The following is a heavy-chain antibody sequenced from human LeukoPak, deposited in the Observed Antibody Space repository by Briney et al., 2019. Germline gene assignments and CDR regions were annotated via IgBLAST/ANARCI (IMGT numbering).Heavy chain of an antibody. CDR3: ARADYVWGSYRYTVYFDY. CDR2: ISAYNGNT. CDR1: GYTFTSYY. J-gene: IGHJ4*02. V-gene: IGHV1-18*04. Sequence: ASVKVSCKASGYTFTSYYMHWVRQAPGQGLEWMGWISAYNGNTNYAQKLQGRVTMTTDTSTSTAYMGLRSLRADDTAVYYCARADYVWGSYRYTVYFDYWGQGTLVTVSS. D-gene: IGHD3-16*02.